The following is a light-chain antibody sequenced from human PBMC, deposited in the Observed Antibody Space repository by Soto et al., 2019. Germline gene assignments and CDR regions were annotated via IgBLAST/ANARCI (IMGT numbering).Light chain of an antibody. Sequence: QSVLTQPPSVSGAPGQRVTISCAGGSSSIGAGYDVHWYQQLPGTAPKLLIYGNFNRPSGVPDRFSGSKSGTSASLAITGLQAGDEADYYCSSYTAGGTIFGTGTKLTVL. CDR1: SSSIGAGYD. V-gene: IGLV1-40*01. CDR3: SSYTAGGTI. CDR2: GNF. J-gene: IGLJ1*01.